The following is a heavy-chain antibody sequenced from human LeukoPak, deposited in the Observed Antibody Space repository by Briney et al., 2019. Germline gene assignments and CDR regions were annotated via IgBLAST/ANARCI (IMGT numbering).Heavy chain of an antibody. CDR2: ISGSGGST. D-gene: IGHD6-13*01. CDR1: GFTFSSYA. V-gene: IGHV3-23*01. J-gene: IGHJ6*02. Sequence: PGGSLRLSCAASGFTFSSYAMSWVRQAPGKGLAWVSAISGSGGSTYYADSVKGRFTISRDNSKNTLYLQMNSLRAEDTAVYYCAKRGRIAAAGSRYYYYGMDVWGQGTTVTVSS. CDR3: AKRGRIAAAGSRYYYYGMDV.